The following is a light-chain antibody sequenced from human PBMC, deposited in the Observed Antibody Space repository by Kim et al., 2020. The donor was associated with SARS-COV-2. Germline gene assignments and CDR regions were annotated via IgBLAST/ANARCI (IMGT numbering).Light chain of an antibody. CDR2: WSS. CDR1: HSVLSTFNNKNY. Sequence: ATINCKSGHSVLSTFNNKNYVAWYQRKPGQPPKLLLYWSSTRESGVPDRFSGSGSGTDFTLTIISLQAADVAIYYCQQYSQTPYTFGQGTKLEI. V-gene: IGKV4-1*01. J-gene: IGKJ2*01. CDR3: QQYSQTPYT.